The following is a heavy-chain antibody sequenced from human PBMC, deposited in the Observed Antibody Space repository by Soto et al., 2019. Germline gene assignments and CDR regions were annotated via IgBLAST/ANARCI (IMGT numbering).Heavy chain of an antibody. Sequence: ASVKVSCKASGYTFTSYDINWVRQAAGQGLEWMGWMNPNSGNTDYAQKFQGRVSMTRDTSIDTAYMEVSSLRSEDTAMYYCARGRTPPHTSSDYDPEYYFDYWGQGTLVTVSS. V-gene: IGHV1-8*01. CDR3: ARGRTPPHTSSDYDPEYYFDY. CDR2: MNPNSGNT. D-gene: IGHD5-12*01. J-gene: IGHJ4*02. CDR1: GYTFTSYD.